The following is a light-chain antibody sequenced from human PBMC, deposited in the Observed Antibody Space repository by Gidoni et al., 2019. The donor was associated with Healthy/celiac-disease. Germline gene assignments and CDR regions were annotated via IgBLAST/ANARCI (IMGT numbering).Light chain of an antibody. CDR3: QQYNNWPYT. CDR1: QSVSSK. J-gene: IGKJ2*01. CDR2: GAS. Sequence: EIVMTQSPATLSVSPGERATLSCRASQSVSSKLAWYQQKPGQAPRLLIYGASTRATGIPARFSGSGSGTEFTLTISSLQSEDFAVYYCQQYNNWPYTFGQXTKLEIK. V-gene: IGKV3-15*01.